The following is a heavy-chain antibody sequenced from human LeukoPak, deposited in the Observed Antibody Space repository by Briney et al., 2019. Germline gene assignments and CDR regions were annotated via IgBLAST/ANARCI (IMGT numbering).Heavy chain of an antibody. CDR1: GGTFSSYA. J-gene: IGHJ4*02. CDR3: ATAHMDIVVVPAVWAY. Sequence: ASVKVSCKASGGTFSSYAISWVRQATGQGLEWMGYMNPNSGDTGYAQKFQGRVIMTRNTSINTVYMELSSLRSEDTAVYYCATAHMDIVVVPAVWAYWGQGTLVTVSS. D-gene: IGHD2-2*03. V-gene: IGHV1-8*02. CDR2: MNPNSGDT.